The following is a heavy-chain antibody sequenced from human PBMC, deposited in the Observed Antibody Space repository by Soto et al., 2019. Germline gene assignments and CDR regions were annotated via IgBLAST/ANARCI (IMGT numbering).Heavy chain of an antibody. J-gene: IGHJ3*02. CDR1: GYTFTGYY. CDR3: ARGPSSSSPHAAFDI. Sequence: ASVKVSCKASGYTFTGYYMHWVRQAPGQGLEWMGWINPNSGGTNYAQKFQGWVTMTRDTSISTAYMELSRLRSDDTAVYYCARGPSSSSPHAAFDIWGQGTMVTVSS. D-gene: IGHD2-2*01. V-gene: IGHV1-2*04. CDR2: INPNSGGT.